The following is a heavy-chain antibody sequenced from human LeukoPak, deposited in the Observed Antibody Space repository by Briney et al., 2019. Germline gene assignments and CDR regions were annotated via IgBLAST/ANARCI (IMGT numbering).Heavy chain of an antibody. CDR2: VDYNGGT. J-gene: IGHJ4*02. Sequence: KPSETLSLTCTVSGASVSSSHWNWVRQSPEKGLEWIGNVDYNGGTKYNPSLQSRVTMSLDTSKNQFSLKLKFVTAADTALYYCARGFYEPFDRWGQGTLVTVPS. CDR3: ARGFYEPFDR. CDR1: GASVSSSH. V-gene: IGHV4-59*02. D-gene: IGHD2/OR15-2a*01.